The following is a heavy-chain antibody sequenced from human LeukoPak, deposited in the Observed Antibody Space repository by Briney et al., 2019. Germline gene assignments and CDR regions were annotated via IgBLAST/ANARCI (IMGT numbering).Heavy chain of an antibody. CDR1: GYSISTGYNDYF. V-gene: IGHV4-38-2*02. Sequence: SETLSLTCTVSGYSISTGYNDYFWGWLRQPPGKGLEWVATVHHSGSTYYNPSFKSRVTISVDTSKNQFSLKLQSVTAADTALYYCARSPRTYEDYMDVWGKGTTVTVSS. J-gene: IGHJ6*03. D-gene: IGHD3-22*01. CDR2: VHHSGST. CDR3: ARSPRTYEDYMDV.